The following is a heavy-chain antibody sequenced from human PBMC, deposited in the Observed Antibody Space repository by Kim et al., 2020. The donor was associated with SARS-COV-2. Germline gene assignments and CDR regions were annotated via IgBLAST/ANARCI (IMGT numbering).Heavy chain of an antibody. CDR2: FDPEDGET. D-gene: IGHD6-19*01. Sequence: ASVKVSCKVSGYTLTELSMHWVRQAPGKGLEWMGGFDPEDGETIYAQKFQGRVTMTEDTSTDTAYMELSSLRSEDTAVYYCATILSLRRAVAGTPPDYWGQGTLVTVSS. J-gene: IGHJ4*02. V-gene: IGHV1-24*01. CDR3: ATILSLRRAVAGTPPDY. CDR1: GYTLTELS.